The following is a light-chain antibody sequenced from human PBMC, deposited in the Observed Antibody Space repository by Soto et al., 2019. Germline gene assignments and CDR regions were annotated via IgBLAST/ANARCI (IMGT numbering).Light chain of an antibody. CDR2: EAS. CDR1: QSISIS. CDR3: QKYNGAPLT. J-gene: IGKJ4*01. V-gene: IGKV1-5*03. Sequence: DIQMTQSPSTLSASVGDRVTITCRASQSISISLAWYQQKPGKAPKVLIYEASSLESGVPSRFSGSGSGTEFTLTISSLQPEDVATYYCQKYNGAPLTFGGGTMVDI.